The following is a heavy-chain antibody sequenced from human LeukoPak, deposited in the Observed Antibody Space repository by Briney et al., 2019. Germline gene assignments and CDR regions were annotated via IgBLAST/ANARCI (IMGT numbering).Heavy chain of an antibody. J-gene: IGHJ4*02. Sequence: QAGGSLRLSCAASGFTFNNHAMSWVRQAPGKGLEWVSAISGTGGSTYYADSVKGRFTISRDNSKNTLYLQMNSLRAEDTAVYYCATRPPKSSSWYRGHFDCWGQGTLVTVSS. CDR3: ATRPPKSSSWYRGHFDC. V-gene: IGHV3-23*01. CDR1: GFTFNNHA. CDR2: ISGTGGST. D-gene: IGHD6-13*01.